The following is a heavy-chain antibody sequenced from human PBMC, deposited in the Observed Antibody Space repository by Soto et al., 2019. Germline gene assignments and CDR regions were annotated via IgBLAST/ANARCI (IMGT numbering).Heavy chain of an antibody. CDR2: ISSSSSII. CDR1: GFTFSSYS. Sequence: EVQLVESGGGLVQPGGSLRLSCAAYGFTFSSYSMNWVRQAPEKGLEWVSYISSSSSIIYYADSVKGRFTISRDNAKNSLYLQMNSLRDEDTAVYYCARGGAYGFDIWGQGTMVTVSS. D-gene: IGHD4-17*01. CDR3: ARGGAYGFDI. V-gene: IGHV3-48*02. J-gene: IGHJ3*02.